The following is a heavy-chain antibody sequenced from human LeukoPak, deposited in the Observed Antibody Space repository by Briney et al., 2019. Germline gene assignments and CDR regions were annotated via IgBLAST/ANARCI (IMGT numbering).Heavy chain of an antibody. CDR1: GYTFTGYY. V-gene: IGHV1-2*02. Sequence: ASVKVSCQASGYTFTGYYMHWVRQAPGQGLEWMGWINPNSCGTNYAQKFQGRVTMTRDTSISTAYMELSRLRSDDTAVYYCARATMRPGTYYFDYWGQGTLVTVSS. CDR3: ARATMRPGTYYFDY. J-gene: IGHJ4*02. D-gene: IGHD5-24*01. CDR2: INPNSCGT.